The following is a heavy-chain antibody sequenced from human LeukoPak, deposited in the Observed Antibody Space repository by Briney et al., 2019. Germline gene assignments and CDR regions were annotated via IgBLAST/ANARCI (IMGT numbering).Heavy chain of an antibody. D-gene: IGHD6-13*01. Sequence: PGGSLRLSCAASGFTFSSCSMNWVRQAPGKGLEWVSSISSSSSYIYYADSLKGRFTISRDNAKNSLYLQMNSLRAEDTAVYYCARDIGIAAAGDDWFDPWGQGTLVTVSS. CDR2: ISSSSSYI. CDR3: ARDIGIAAAGDDWFDP. J-gene: IGHJ5*02. CDR1: GFTFSSCS. V-gene: IGHV3-21*01.